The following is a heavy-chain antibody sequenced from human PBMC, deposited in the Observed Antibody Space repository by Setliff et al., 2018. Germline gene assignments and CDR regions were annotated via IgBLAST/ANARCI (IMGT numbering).Heavy chain of an antibody. CDR2: IVPILGIA. CDR1: GGTFSSYA. D-gene: IGHD5-12*01. CDR3: ASRAGYSGYDWPSPDDY. J-gene: IGHJ4*02. Sequence: SVKVSCKASGGTFSSYAISWVRQAPGQGLEWMGGIVPILGIANYAQKFQGRVTITADESTSTAYMELSSLRSEDTAVYYCASRAGYSGYDWPSPDDYWGQGTLVTVSS. V-gene: IGHV1-69*10.